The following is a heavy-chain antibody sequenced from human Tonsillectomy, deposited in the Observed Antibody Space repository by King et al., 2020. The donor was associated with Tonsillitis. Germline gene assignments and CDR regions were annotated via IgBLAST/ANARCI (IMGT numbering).Heavy chain of an antibody. CDR3: ARHNFADFWSGYPYFDY. D-gene: IGHD3-3*01. Sequence: QLQESGPGLVKPSETLSLTCTVSGGSISSSNYYWGWIRQPPGKGLEWIGNIYYSGSTYYNPSLKSRVTISVDTSKNQFSLKLNSVTAADTAVYYCARHNFADFWSGYPYFDYWGQGTLVTVSS. J-gene: IGHJ4*02. CDR1: GGSISSSNYY. V-gene: IGHV4-39*01. CDR2: IYYSGST.